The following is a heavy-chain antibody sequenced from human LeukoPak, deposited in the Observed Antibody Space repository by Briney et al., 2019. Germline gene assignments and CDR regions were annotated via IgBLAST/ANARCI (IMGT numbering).Heavy chain of an antibody. D-gene: IGHD2-15*01. J-gene: IGHJ3*02. CDR2: IKSKTDGGTT. V-gene: IGHV3-15*01. Sequence: GGSQRLSCAASGFTFSNAWMSWVRQAPGKGLEWVGRIKSKTDGGTTDYAAPVKGRFTISRDDSKNTLYLQMNSLKTEDTAVYYCTTRPYCSGGSCYLAAFDIWGQGTMVTVSS. CDR3: TTRPYCSGGSCYLAAFDI. CDR1: GFTFSNAW.